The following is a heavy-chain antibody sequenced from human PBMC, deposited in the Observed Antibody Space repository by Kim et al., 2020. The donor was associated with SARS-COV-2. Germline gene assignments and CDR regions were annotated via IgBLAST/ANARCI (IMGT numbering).Heavy chain of an antibody. V-gene: IGHV1-18*01. CDR1: GYTFTSYG. CDR3: ARAGITMVRGVRGWFDP. CDR2: ISAYNGNT. Sequence: ASVKVSCKASGYTFTSYGISWVRQAPGQGLEWMGWISAYNGNTNYAQKLQGRVTMTTDTSTSTAYRELRSLRSDDTAVYYCARAGITMVRGVRGWFDPWGQGTLVTVSS. D-gene: IGHD3-10*01. J-gene: IGHJ5*02.